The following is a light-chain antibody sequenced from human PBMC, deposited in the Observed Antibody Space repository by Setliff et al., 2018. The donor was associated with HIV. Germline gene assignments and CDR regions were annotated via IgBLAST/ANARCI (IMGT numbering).Light chain of an antibody. V-gene: IGLV8-61*01. J-gene: IGLJ1*01. CDR2: DTN. Sequence: VTQEPSLSVSPGGTVTLTCGLSSGAVSNSHKPSWYQQTPGQPPRTLIYDTNSRSSGVPDRFSGSIFGNTAALPITGAQADDESDYYCLLFMSTAYVFGTGTKVTVL. CDR3: LLFMSTAYV. CDR1: SGAVSNSHK.